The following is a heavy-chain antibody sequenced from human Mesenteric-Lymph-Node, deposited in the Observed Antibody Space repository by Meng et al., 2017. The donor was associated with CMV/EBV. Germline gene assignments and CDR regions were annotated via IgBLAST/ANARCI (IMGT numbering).Heavy chain of an antibody. CDR2: IYYSGST. CDR1: GGSISSSSYY. D-gene: IGHD5-24*01. V-gene: IGHV4-39*07. J-gene: IGHJ4*02. CDR3: ARGKRWLQQTFDY. Sequence: SETLSLTCTVSGGSISSSSYYWGWIRQPPGKGLEWIGSIYYSGSTYYNPSLKSRVTISVDTSKNQFSLKLSSVTAADTAVYYCARGKRWLQQTFDYWGQGTLVTVSS.